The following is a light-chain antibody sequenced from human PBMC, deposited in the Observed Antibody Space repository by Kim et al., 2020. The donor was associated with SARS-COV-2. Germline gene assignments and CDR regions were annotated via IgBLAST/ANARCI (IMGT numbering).Light chain of an antibody. CDR2: QDD. V-gene: IGLV3-1*01. CDR3: QAWDLTTYV. Sequence: VSPGQTARITCSGDELGDKYVSWYQQKPGQSPVVVIYQDDKRPSGTPERFSGSNSGTTATLTIRGTHALDEADYYCQAWDLTTYVFGPGTTVTVL. CDR1: ELGDKY. J-gene: IGLJ1*01.